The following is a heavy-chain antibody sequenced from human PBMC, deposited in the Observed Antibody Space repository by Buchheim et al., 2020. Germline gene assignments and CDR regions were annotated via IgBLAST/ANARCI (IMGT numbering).Heavy chain of an antibody. CDR3: ARVLVVPAATDY. D-gene: IGHD2-2*01. CDR2: ISYDGSNK. J-gene: IGHJ4*02. V-gene: IGHV3-30*03. Sequence: QVQLVESGGGVVQPGRSLRLSCAASGFTFSNYGMHWVRQAPGKGLEWVAVISYDGSNKYYADSVKGRFTISRDNSKNTLYLQMNSLRAEDTAVYYCARVLVVPAATDYWGQGTL. CDR1: GFTFSNYG.